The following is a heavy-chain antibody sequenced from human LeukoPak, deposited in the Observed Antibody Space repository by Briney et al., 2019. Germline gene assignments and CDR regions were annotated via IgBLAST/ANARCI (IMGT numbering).Heavy chain of an antibody. CDR2: IYTSGST. CDR1: GGSISSGSYY. Sequence: PSETLSLTCTVSGGSISSGSYYWSWIRQPAGKGLEWIGRIYTSGSTNYNPSLKSRVTMSVDTSKNQFSLKLSSVTAADTAVYYCARLAGTDAFDVWGQGTMVTVSS. J-gene: IGHJ3*01. D-gene: IGHD6-19*01. CDR3: ARLAGTDAFDV. V-gene: IGHV4-61*02.